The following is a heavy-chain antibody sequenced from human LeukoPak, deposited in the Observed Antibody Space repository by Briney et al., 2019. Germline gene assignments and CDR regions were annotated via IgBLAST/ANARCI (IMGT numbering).Heavy chain of an antibody. D-gene: IGHD2-2*01. J-gene: IGHJ4*02. CDR3: AKEETTNCSSTSCYFAY. CDR2: ISGSGGST. V-gene: IGHV3-23*01. Sequence: GGSLRLSCAASGFSFSSYAMSWVRQAPGKGLEWVSAISGSGGSTYYADSVKGRFTISRDNSKNTLYLQMNSLRAEDTALYYCAKEETTNCSSTSCYFAYWGQGTLVTVSS. CDR1: GFSFSSYA.